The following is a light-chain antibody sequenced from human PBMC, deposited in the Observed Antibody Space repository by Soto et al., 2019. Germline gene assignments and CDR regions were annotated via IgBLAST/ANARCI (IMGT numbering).Light chain of an antibody. CDR1: QSISSY. V-gene: IGKV1-39*01. Sequence: DIQMTQSPSSLSASVGDRVTITCRASQSISSYLNWYQQKPGKAPKLLIYAASSLQSGVPSRFSGSGSGTDFTLNISSLQPEDVATYYCQQSYSTPRFTFGPGNKVDI. J-gene: IGKJ3*01. CDR2: AAS. CDR3: QQSYSTPRFT.